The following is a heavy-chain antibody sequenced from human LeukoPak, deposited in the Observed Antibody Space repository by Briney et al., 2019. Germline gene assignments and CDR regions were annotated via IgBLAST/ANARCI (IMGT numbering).Heavy chain of an antibody. CDR3: ARDGRRGEVAVAGTHPFDY. V-gene: IGHV1-18*01. J-gene: IGHJ4*02. CDR1: GYTFTSYG. Sequence: ASVKVSCKASGYTFTSYGISWVRQAPGQGLEWMGWISAYNGNTNYAQKLQGRVTMTTDTSTSTAYMELRSLRSDDTAVYYCARDGRRGEVAVAGTHPFDYWGQGTLVTVSS. CDR2: ISAYNGNT. D-gene: IGHD6-19*01.